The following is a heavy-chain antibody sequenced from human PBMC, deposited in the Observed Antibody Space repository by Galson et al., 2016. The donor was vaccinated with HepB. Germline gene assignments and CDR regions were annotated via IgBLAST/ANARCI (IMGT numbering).Heavy chain of an antibody. Sequence: SLRLSCAASGFTFNTYAMSWVRQAPGKGLEWVSAISNSGSTTYYADSVKGRFTLSRDNSKNTVYLQMSSLRIEDTAVYFCVKEGYQELSDGAFDIWGQGTMVTVSS. CDR1: GFTFNTYA. CDR3: VKEGYQELSDGAFDI. CDR2: ISNSGSTT. J-gene: IGHJ3*02. D-gene: IGHD2-2*01. V-gene: IGHV3-23*01.